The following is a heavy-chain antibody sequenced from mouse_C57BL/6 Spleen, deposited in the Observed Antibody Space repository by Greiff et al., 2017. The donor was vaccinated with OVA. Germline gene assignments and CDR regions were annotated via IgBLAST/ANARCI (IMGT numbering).Heavy chain of an antibody. CDR3: ARKDWYFDV. Sequence: VQLQQSGPGLVQPSQSLSITCTVSGFSLTSYGVHWVRQSPGKGLEWLGVIWSGGSTDYNAAFISRLSISKDNSKSQVFCKMNSLQADDTAIYYCARKDWYFDVWGTGTTVTVSS. CDR1: GFSLTSYG. J-gene: IGHJ1*03. V-gene: IGHV2-2*01. CDR2: IWSGGST.